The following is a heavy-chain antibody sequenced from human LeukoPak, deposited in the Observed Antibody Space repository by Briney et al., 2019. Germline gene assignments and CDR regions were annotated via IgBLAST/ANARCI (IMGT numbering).Heavy chain of an antibody. V-gene: IGHV4-34*01. D-gene: IGHD3-9*01. J-gene: IGHJ5*02. CDR2: INHSGST. CDR3: PGGAGLRYFDWLRGFDP. Sequence: SEALSLTCAVYGGSFSGYYWSWIRQPPGKGLEWIGEINHSGSTNYNPSLKSRVTISVDTSKNQFSLKLSSVTAADTAVYYCPGGAGLRYFDWLRGFDPWGQGTLVTVSS. CDR1: GGSFSGYY.